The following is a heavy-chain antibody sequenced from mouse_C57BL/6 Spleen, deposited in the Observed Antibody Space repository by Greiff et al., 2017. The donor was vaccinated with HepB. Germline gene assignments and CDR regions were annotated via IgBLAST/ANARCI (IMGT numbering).Heavy chain of an antibody. CDR3: AREVDGSSPVAY. Sequence: VQLQESGAELVRPGASVKLSCKASGYTFTDYYINWVKQRPGQGLEWIARIYPGSGNTYYNEKFKGNATLTAEKSSSTAYMQLSSLTSEDSAVYVGAREVDGSSPVAYWVQGTLVTVSA. D-gene: IGHD1-1*01. CDR1: GYTFTDYY. CDR2: IYPGSGNT. V-gene: IGHV1-76*01. J-gene: IGHJ3*01.